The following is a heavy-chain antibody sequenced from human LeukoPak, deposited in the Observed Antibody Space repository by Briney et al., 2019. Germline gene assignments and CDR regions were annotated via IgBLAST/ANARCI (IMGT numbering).Heavy chain of an antibody. V-gene: IGHV4-61*02. Sequence: SQTLSLTCTVSGGSISSGSYYWSWIRQPAGKGLEWIGRIYTSGSTNYNPSLKSRVTISVDTSKNQFSLRLSSVTAADTAVYYCARDGVYSGYDYYFDYWGQGTLVTVSS. D-gene: IGHD5-12*01. J-gene: IGHJ4*02. CDR1: GGSISSGSYY. CDR2: IYTSGST. CDR3: ARDGVYSGYDYYFDY.